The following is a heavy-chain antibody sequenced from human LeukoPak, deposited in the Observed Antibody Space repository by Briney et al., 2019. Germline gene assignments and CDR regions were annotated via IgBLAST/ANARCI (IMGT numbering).Heavy chain of an antibody. J-gene: IGHJ3*02. CDR2: IYYSGST. CDR1: GGSISSYY. CDR3: ARVVFSTIHDAFDI. Sequence: ASETLSLTCTVSGGSISSYYWSWIRQPPGKGLQWIGYIYYSGSTNYNPSLKSRVTISVDTSKNQFSLKLSSVTAADTAVYYCARVVFSTIHDAFDIWGQGTMVTVSS. D-gene: IGHD3-9*01. V-gene: IGHV4-59*01.